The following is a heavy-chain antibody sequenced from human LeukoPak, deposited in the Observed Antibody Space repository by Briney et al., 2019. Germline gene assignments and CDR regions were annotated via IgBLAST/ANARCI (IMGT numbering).Heavy chain of an antibody. CDR1: GGSISSGDYY. CDR2: IYYSGST. Sequence: PSETLSLTCTVSGGSISSGDYYWSWIRQPPGTGLECIGYIYYSGSTYYNPSLKSRVTISVDTSKNQFSLKLSSVTAADTAVYYCARLGAGPTYYDFWSGYSSFYFDYWGQGTLVTVSS. V-gene: IGHV4-30-4*01. D-gene: IGHD3-3*01. J-gene: IGHJ4*02. CDR3: ARLGAGPTYYDFWSGYSSFYFDY.